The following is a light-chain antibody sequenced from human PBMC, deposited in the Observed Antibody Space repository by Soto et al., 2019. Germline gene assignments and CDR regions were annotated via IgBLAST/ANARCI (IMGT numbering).Light chain of an antibody. CDR2: SNN. V-gene: IGLV1-44*01. J-gene: IGLJ2*01. Sequence: QSVLTQPPSASGTPGQRITISCSGSSSNIGSHTVNWHQQVPGTAPKLLIYSNNERPSGVPDRFSGSKSGTSASLAISGLLSGDDADYYCAAWDDSLNGVIFGGGTQLTVL. CDR3: AAWDDSLNGVI. CDR1: SSNIGSHT.